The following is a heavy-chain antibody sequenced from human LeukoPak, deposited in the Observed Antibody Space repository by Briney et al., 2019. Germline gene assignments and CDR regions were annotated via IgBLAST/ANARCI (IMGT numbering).Heavy chain of an antibody. D-gene: IGHD2-2*01. CDR1: GFTFSNYA. Sequence: GGSLRLSCVASGFTFSNYAMHWVRQAPGKGLEWVAVISYDGSNKYYADSVKGRFTISRDNSKNTLYLQMNSLRAEDTAVYYCAREGYCSSTSCSEDAFDIWGQGTMVTVSS. V-gene: IGHV3-30-3*01. J-gene: IGHJ3*02. CDR2: ISYDGSNK. CDR3: AREGYCSSTSCSEDAFDI.